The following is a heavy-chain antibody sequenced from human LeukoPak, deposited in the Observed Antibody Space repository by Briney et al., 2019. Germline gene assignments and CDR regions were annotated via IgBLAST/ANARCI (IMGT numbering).Heavy chain of an antibody. CDR3: ARDWSYGFNY. CDR2: ISGSSTYT. D-gene: IGHD5-18*01. CDR1: GFTFSSYS. V-gene: IGHV3-21*01. J-gene: IGHJ4*02. Sequence: GGSLRLSCAASGFTFSSYSMNWVRQAPGKGLEWVSSISGSSTYTYHAESVKGRFTISRDNAKNSLYLQMNSLRAEDTAVYYCARDWSYGFNYWGQGTLVTVSS.